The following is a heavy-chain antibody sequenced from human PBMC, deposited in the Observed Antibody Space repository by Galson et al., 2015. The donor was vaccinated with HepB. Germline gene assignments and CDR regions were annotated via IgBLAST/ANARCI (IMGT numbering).Heavy chain of an antibody. CDR3: AKDGIMVANNPYHFHY. Sequence: SLRLSCAASGFSFTSYAMTWVRQAPGKGLEWVSSITSSGGNSYYTDSVKGRFTVSRDNSKNTLLLQLNSLRAKDTAMYFCAKDGIMVANNPYHFHYWGQGTLVTVSS. D-gene: IGHD2-15*01. CDR2: ITSSGGNS. J-gene: IGHJ4*02. CDR1: GFSFTSYA. V-gene: IGHV3-23*01.